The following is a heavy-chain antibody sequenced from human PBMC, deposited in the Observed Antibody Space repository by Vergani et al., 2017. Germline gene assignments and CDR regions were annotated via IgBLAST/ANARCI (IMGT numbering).Heavy chain of an antibody. D-gene: IGHD2-21*02. Sequence: EVQLVQSGAEVKKPGATMKISCKVSGYTFTDHYMHWVKQAPGKGLEWMGLVDPEDGETIYAEKFKGRVTIAADTSTDTAHLELSSLKSEDTAVYYCATPHTLTAGGMEVWGQGTTVIVSS. CDR3: ATPHTLTAGGMEV. J-gene: IGHJ6*02. CDR2: VDPEDGET. CDR1: GYTFTDHY. V-gene: IGHV1-69-2*01.